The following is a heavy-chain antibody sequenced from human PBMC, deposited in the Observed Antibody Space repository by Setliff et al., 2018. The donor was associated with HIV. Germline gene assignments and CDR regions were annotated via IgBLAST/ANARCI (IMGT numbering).Heavy chain of an antibody. V-gene: IGHV4-38-2*01. D-gene: IGHD4-17*01. CDR3: AAKKSGDYPFN. Sequence: SETLSLTCGVSGYSISSDYCWGWIRQPPGKGLEWIGSFYYSGSTYYNPSLKSRVTISLDTSKNQFSLKVGSVTAADTAVYYCAAKKSGDYPFNWGQGTLVTVSS. CDR1: GYSISSDYC. J-gene: IGHJ1*01. CDR2: FYYSGST.